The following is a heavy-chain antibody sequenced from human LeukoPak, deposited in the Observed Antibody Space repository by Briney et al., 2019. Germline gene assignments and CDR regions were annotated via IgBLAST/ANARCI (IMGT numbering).Heavy chain of an antibody. J-gene: IGHJ4*02. CDR1: GGSFSGYY. D-gene: IGHD6-13*01. Sequence: SETLSLTCAVYGGSFSGYYWTWIRQPPGKGLEWIGEINHSGSTNYNPSLKSRVTISVDTSKNQFSLKLSSVTAADTAVYYCARHSEQQLGADYWGQGTLVTVSS. CDR3: ARHSEQQLGADY. V-gene: IGHV4-34*01. CDR2: INHSGST.